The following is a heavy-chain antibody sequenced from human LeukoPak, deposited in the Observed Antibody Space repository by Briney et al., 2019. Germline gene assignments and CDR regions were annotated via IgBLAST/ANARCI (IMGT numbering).Heavy chain of an antibody. CDR2: ITNSGSAV. Sequence: PGGSLRPSCAASGFTFSSYSMMWIRQAPGKGLEWVSYITNSGSAVEYADSVKGRFTMSRDNGQNSLCLQMNSLRPDDTAIYYCARGHWGLDNWGQGTLVTVSS. D-gene: IGHD7-27*01. V-gene: IGHV3-48*04. CDR1: GFTFSSYS. CDR3: ARGHWGLDN. J-gene: IGHJ4*02.